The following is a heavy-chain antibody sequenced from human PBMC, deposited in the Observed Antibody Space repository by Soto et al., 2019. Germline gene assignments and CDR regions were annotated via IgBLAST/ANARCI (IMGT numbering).Heavy chain of an antibody. Sequence: GGSLRLSCAASGFTFSSYGMHWVRQAPGKGREGVAVISYDGSNKYYADSVKGRFTISRDNSKNTLYLQMNSLRAEDTAVYYCAKDAVIILTGYYYPDYWGQGTLVTVSS. CDR3: AKDAVIILTGYYYPDY. V-gene: IGHV3-30*18. J-gene: IGHJ4*02. CDR2: ISYDGSNK. D-gene: IGHD3-9*01. CDR1: GFTFSSYG.